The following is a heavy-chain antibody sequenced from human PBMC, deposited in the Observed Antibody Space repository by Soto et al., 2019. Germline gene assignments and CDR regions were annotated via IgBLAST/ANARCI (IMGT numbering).Heavy chain of an antibody. Sequence: SVKVSCKASGGTFSSYSISWVLQAPGQGLEWMGGIIPIFGTANYAQKFQGRVTITADESTSTAYMELSSLRSEDTAVYYCARGAFRGYSYPLFYYYYGMDVWGQGTTVTVS. V-gene: IGHV1-69*13. CDR2: IIPIFGTA. CDR3: ARGAFRGYSYPLFYYYYGMDV. D-gene: IGHD5-18*01. CDR1: GGTFSSYS. J-gene: IGHJ6*02.